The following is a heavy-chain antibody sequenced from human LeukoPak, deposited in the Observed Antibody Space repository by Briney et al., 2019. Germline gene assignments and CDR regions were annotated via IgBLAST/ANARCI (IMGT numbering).Heavy chain of an antibody. CDR2: IYYSGST. V-gene: IGHV4-59*01. CDR3: ARKLSSSWYEDAFDI. J-gene: IGHJ3*02. D-gene: IGHD6-13*01. CDR1: GGSISSYY. Sequence: SETLTLTCTVSGGSISSYYWSWIRQPPGKGLEWIGYIYYSGSTNYNPSLKSRVTISVDTSKNQFSLKLSSVTAADTAVYYCARKLSSSWYEDAFDIWGQGTMVTVSS.